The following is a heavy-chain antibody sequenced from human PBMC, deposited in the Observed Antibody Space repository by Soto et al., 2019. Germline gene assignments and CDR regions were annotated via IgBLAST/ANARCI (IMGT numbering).Heavy chain of an antibody. CDR3: ARARLRAVYAFDI. D-gene: IGHD5-12*01. Sequence: SETLSLTCTVSGGSVSSGAYYWTWIRQRPGKGLEWIGYIYYSGSTYYSPSLKSRLSISLDTSKNQFSLRLSSVTAADTAMYYCARARLRAVYAFDIWGQGTMITVSS. V-gene: IGHV4-31*03. J-gene: IGHJ3*02. CDR2: IYYSGST. CDR1: GGSVSSGAYY.